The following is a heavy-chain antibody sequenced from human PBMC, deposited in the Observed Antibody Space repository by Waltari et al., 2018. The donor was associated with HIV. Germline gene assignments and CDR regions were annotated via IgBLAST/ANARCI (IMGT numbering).Heavy chain of an antibody. CDR1: GGSFNGDY. CDR3: AKRVGSGRYYFDY. J-gene: IGHJ4*02. V-gene: IGHV4-34*01. CDR2: INDMRTA. Sequence: QVQLQQWGAGLLKASETLSLTCAVYGGSFNGDYCSWIRQSPGRGLEWIGEINDMRTANYNPPLEIRVTLSKDTSKNQCSLKLSSVTAADTAVYYCAKRVGSGRYYFDYWGQGTPVTVSS. D-gene: IGHD6-19*01.